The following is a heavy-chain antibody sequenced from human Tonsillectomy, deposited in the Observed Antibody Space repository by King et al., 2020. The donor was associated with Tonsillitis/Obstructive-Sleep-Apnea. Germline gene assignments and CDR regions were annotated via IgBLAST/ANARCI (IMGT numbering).Heavy chain of an antibody. Sequence: MQLVQSRVEVKKPGASVKVSCKASGYSFTNYGISWVRQAPGQALEWMGWISAYSGNTNYAQEVQGRVTMTTDTSTSTAYMELRSLRSDDTAVYYCAREAVAGYYQYGMDVWGQGTTVTVSS. CDR3: AREAVAGYYQYGMDV. CDR2: ISAYSGNT. J-gene: IGHJ6*02. V-gene: IGHV1-18*01. CDR1: GYSFTNYG. D-gene: IGHD6-19*01.